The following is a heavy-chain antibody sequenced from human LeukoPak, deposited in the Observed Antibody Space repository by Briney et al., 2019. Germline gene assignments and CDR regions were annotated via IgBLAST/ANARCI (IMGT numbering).Heavy chain of an antibody. D-gene: IGHD3-10*01. J-gene: IGHJ6*03. CDR1: GFTFTGYA. V-gene: IGHV3-23*01. Sequence: GESLKISCAASGFTFTGYAMSWVRQVPGEGLEWVSAISGSGGRTYYADSVKGRFTISRDNSKNTLYLQMNSLRAEDTAVYYCAKDRQGFGFGEQLDYYYMDVWGKGTTVTVSS. CDR3: AKDRQGFGFGEQLDYYYMDV. CDR2: ISGSGGRT.